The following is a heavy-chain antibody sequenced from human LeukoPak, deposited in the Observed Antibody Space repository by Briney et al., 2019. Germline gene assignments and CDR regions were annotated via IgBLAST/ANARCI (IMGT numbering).Heavy chain of an antibody. J-gene: IGHJ6*02. CDR3: ARDCSSTSCYLRYYYGMDV. V-gene: IGHV3-11*01. CDR1: GFTFSDYY. Sequence: GGSLRLSCAASGFTFSDYYMSWIRQAPGKGLEWVSYISSSGSTIYYADSVKGRFTISRDNAKNSLYLQMNSLRAEDTAVYYCARDCSSTSCYLRYYYGMDVWGQGTTVTVSS. CDR2: ISSSGSTI. D-gene: IGHD2-2*01.